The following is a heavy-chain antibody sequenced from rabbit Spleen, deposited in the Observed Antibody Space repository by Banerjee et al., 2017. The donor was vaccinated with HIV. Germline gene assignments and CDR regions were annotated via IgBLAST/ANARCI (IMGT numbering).Heavy chain of an antibody. Sequence: EASGDVVVNAAASLILSCASCGFFISSSYMCWVRQAPGKGLEWIACVNIGSGTSVYASWAKGRFTMSRTSSTTVTLQMTSLTAADTATYFCARDVVAVSGGNFNLWGPGTLVTVS. D-gene: IGHD4-2*01. V-gene: IGHV1S40*01. CDR3: ARDVVAVSGGNFNL. CDR2: VNIGSGTS. J-gene: IGHJ4*01. CDR1: GFFISSSY.